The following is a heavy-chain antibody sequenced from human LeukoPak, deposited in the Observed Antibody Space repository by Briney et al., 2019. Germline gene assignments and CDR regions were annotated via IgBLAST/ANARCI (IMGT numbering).Heavy chain of an antibody. J-gene: IGHJ5*02. V-gene: IGHV4-4*07. Sequence: SETLSLTCTVSGGSISNFYWSWTRQPPGKGLEWIGRIYSDGTITYNPSLQSRLTMSIDTSKNQFSLKRSFVTAADTAVYYCARDSGTTGEVKFDPWGQGTLVTVSS. D-gene: IGHD4-17*01. CDR2: IYSDGTI. CDR1: GGSISNFY. CDR3: ARDSGTTGEVKFDP.